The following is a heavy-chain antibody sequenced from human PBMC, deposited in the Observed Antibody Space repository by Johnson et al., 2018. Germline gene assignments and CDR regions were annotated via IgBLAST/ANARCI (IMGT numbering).Heavy chain of an antibody. D-gene: IGHD3-3*01. CDR3: ARGVKTLFGVTHRYYYYYYMDV. CDR1: GGSFSDYY. V-gene: IGHV4-34*01. Sequence: QVQLQQWGAGLLKPSETLSLSCAVYGGSFSDYYWSWIRQSPGKGLEWIGEVNHSGSTNYNPSLKSRVTISVDTSKNQFSLKLRSATAADTAVYYWARGVKTLFGVTHRYYYYYYMDVWGKGTTVTVSS. J-gene: IGHJ6*03. CDR2: VNHSGST.